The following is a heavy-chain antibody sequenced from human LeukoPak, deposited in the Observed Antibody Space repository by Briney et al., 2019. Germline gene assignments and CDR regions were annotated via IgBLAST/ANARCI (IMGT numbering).Heavy chain of an antibody. D-gene: IGHD3-9*01. J-gene: IGHJ6*03. CDR3: ARQYFGYYYMDV. V-gene: IGHV4-39*01. CDR1: GGSITSGSYY. CDR2: FYYSGST. Sequence: SETLSLTCTVSGGSITSGSYYWGWIRQPPGKGLEWIGSFYYSGSTYYNPSLKSRVTISVDTSKNRFSLKLSSVTAADTAVYYCARQYFGYYYMDVWGKGTTVTVSS.